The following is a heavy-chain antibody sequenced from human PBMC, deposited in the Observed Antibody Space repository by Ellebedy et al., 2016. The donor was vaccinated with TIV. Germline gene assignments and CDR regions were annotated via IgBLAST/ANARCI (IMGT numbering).Heavy chain of an antibody. CDR2: ISAYNGNT. CDR3: ARDRPKKYSSGWYPMIEGYGMDF. V-gene: IGHV1-18*01. CDR1: GYTFTSYG. D-gene: IGHD6-19*01. Sequence: ASVQVSCXASGYTFTSYGISWVRQAPGQGLEWMGWISAYNGNTNYAQKLQGRVTMTTDTSTSTAYMELRSPRSDDTAVYYSARDRPKKYSSGWYPMIEGYGMDFWGQGTTVTVSS. J-gene: IGHJ6*02.